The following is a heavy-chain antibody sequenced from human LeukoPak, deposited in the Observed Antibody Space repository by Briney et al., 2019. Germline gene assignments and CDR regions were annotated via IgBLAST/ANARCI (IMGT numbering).Heavy chain of an antibody. CDR3: ARGGGFGEFILIRFDT. J-gene: IGHJ3*02. CDR1: ALRVSNNY. Sequence: GGSLRLSCAPSALRVSNNYMRSVRPAPGKGLKWVSALYNGGSTYYADSVKCRFTISRDDSKNTLYLQMNSLSAEDTAVYYCARGGGFGEFILIRFDTWVQGTMVTVSS. CDR2: LYNGGST. V-gene: IGHV3-53*01. D-gene: IGHD3-10*01.